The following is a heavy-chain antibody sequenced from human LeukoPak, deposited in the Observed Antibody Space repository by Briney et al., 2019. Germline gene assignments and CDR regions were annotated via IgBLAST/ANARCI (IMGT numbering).Heavy chain of an antibody. CDR2: IYYSGST. CDR3: ASLPGVGYCSSTSCYDIYYYYYMDV. J-gene: IGHJ6*03. CDR1: GGSISSSSYY. Sequence: PSETLSLTCTVSGGSISSSSYYWGWIRQPPGKGLEWIGSIYYSGSTYYNPSLKSRVTISVDTSKNQFSLKLSSVTAADTAVYYCASLPGVGYCSSTSCYDIYYYYYMDVWGKGTTVTISS. D-gene: IGHD2-2*01. V-gene: IGHV4-39*01.